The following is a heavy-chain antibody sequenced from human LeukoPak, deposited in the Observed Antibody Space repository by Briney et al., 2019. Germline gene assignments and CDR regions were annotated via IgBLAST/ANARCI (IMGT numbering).Heavy chain of an antibody. V-gene: IGHV3-74*01. CDR1: GFTFSNYN. J-gene: IGHJ4*02. D-gene: IGHD2-15*01. CDR3: ARDQLYCSGGYCYFDY. Sequence: GGSLRLSCAASGFTFSNYNMNWVRQAPGKGLVWVSRISSDGSSTSYADSVKGRFTISRDNAENTLYLQMNSLRAEDTAVYYCARDQLYCSGGYCYFDYWGQGTLVTVSS. CDR2: ISSDGSST.